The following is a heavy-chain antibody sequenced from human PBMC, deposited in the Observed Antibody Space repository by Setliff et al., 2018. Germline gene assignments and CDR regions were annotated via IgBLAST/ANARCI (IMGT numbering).Heavy chain of an antibody. Sequence: GGSLRLSCAASGFTFDDYAMHWVRQAPGKGLEWVSGISWNSGSIGYADSVKGRFTISRDNAKNSLYLQMNSLRAEDMALYYCAKDSMITFGGVMNWGQGTLVTVSS. V-gene: IGHV3-9*03. CDR3: AKDSMITFGGVMN. CDR1: GFTFDDYA. CDR2: ISWNSGSI. D-gene: IGHD3-16*01. J-gene: IGHJ4*02.